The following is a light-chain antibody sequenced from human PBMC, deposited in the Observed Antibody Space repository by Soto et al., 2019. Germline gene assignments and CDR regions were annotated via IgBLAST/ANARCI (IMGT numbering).Light chain of an antibody. CDR3: QQYNSYWT. CDR1: QSISSW. V-gene: IGKV1-5*01. CDR2: AAS. Sequence: GARVTITCRVSQSISSWLAWYQQKPGKAPKLLIYAASSLESGVPSRFSGSGSGTEFTLTISSLQPDDFATYYCQQYNSYWTFGQGTKGDIK. J-gene: IGKJ1*01.